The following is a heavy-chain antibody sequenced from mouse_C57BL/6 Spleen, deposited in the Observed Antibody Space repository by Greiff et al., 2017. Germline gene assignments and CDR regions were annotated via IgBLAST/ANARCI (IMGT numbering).Heavy chain of an antibody. CDR1: GYTFTSYW. D-gene: IGHD2-1*01. CDR2: INPSNGGT. J-gene: IGHJ4*01. V-gene: IGHV1-53*01. CDR3: ARSGEDYGNYDGAMDY. Sequence: QVQLQQPGTELVKPGASVKLSCKASGYTFTSYWMHWVKQRPGQGLEWIGNINPSNGGTNYNEKFKSKATLTVDKSSSTAYMQLSSLTSEDSAVYYCARSGEDYGNYDGAMDYWGQGTSVTVSS.